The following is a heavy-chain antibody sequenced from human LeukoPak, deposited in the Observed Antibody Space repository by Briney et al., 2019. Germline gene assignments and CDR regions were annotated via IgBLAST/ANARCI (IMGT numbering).Heavy chain of an antibody. D-gene: IGHD4-17*01. CDR1: GGSISSGGYS. J-gene: IGHJ3*02. CDR3: ARAGGGTVTTHDAFDI. Sequence: SETLSLTCAVSGGSISSGGYSWSWIRQPPGKGLEWIGYIYHSGSTYYNPSLKSRVTISVDRSKNQFSLKLSSVTAADTAVYYCARAGGGTVTTHDAFDIWGQGTMVTVSS. CDR2: IYHSGST. V-gene: IGHV4-30-2*01.